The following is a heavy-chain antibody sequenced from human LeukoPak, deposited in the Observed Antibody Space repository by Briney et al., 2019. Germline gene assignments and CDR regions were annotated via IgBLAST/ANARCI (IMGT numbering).Heavy chain of an antibody. CDR1: GYSISSGYY. CDR2: IYYSGST. CDR3: ARDAEGSGSYKNYYGMDV. V-gene: IGHV4-38-2*02. D-gene: IGHD3-10*01. Sequence: SETLSLTCTVSGYSISSGYYWGWIRQPPGKGLEWIGSIYYSGSTYYNPSLKSRVTISVDTSKNQFSLKLSSVTAADTAVYYCARDAEGSGSYKNYYGMDVWGQGTTVTVSS. J-gene: IGHJ6*02.